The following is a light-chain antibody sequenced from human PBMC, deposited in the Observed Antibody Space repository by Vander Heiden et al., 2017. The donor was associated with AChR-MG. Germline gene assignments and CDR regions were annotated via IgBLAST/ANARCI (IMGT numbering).Light chain of an antibody. CDR2: KAT. CDR1: QSIGSG. J-gene: IGKJ1*01. V-gene: IGKV1-5*03. CDR3: QRYNNYWT. Sequence: DIQMTQSPSTLSASVGDRVTITCRASQSIGSGLAWYQQKPGKAPKLLIYKATSLASRVPSRFSGSGSGTEFTLTISSLQPDDFATYCCQRYNNYWTFGQGTKVEIK.